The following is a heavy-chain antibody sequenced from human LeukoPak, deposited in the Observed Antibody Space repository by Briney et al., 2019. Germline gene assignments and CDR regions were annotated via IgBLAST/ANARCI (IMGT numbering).Heavy chain of an antibody. D-gene: IGHD3-3*01. Sequence: PSETLSLTCIVSGASTRTSNYYWGWIRQPPGKGLEWIGTIYYTGSTYYNPSLKSRVTLSVDTSKNYFSLKLNSVTAADTALYYCARQPQIYYFESWGRGTLVTVSS. CDR1: GASTRTSNYY. J-gene: IGHJ4*02. CDR2: IYYTGST. CDR3: ARQPQIYYFES. V-gene: IGHV4-39*01.